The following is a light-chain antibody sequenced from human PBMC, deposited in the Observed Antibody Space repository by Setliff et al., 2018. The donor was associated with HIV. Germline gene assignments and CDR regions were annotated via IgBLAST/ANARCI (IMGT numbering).Light chain of an antibody. CDR3: CSYAGSSTYV. CDR2: EVS. V-gene: IGLV2-23*02. CDR1: SSDVGSYNL. Sequence: QSVLTQPASVSGSPGQSITISCTGTSSDVGSYNLVSWYQQYPGKAPKVSIYEVSKRPSGVSNRFSGSKSGNTASLTISGLQAEDEADYSCCSYAGSSTYVFGIGTKVTVL. J-gene: IGLJ1*01.